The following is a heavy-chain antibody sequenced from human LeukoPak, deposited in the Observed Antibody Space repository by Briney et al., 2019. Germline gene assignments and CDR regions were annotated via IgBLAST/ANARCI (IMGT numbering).Heavy chain of an antibody. CDR3: ARRRTMFGYFAGEFDY. CDR2: IYYSGST. V-gene: IGHV4-39*01. Sequence: SETLSLTCIVSGGSISSSSYYWGWLRQPPGKGLAWIGSIYYSGSTNNNPSLKSRVTMSVDTSKNQFSLKLSSVTAADTAVYYCARRRTMFGYFAGEFDYWGQGTLVTVSS. J-gene: IGHJ4*02. CDR1: GGSISSSSYY. D-gene: IGHD3-10*02.